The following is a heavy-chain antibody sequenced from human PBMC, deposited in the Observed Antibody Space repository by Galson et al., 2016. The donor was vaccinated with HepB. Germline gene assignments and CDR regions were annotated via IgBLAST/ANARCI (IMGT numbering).Heavy chain of an antibody. D-gene: IGHD2-15*01. CDR1: GFTFSSYA. CDR2: ISGSGVST. CDR3: ASFPIAATPIDF. Sequence: SLRLSCAASGFTFSSYAMTWVRQAPGKGLEWVSSISGSGVSTYYADSVKGRFTISRDNSKNTLYLLMNSLRSEDTAVYYCASFPIAATPIDFWGQGTLVTVSS. J-gene: IGHJ4*02. V-gene: IGHV3-23*01.